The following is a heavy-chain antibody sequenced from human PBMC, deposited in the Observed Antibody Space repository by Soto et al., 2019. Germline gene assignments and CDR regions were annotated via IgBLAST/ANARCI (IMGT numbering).Heavy chain of an antibody. CDR1: GGSISSGGYY. CDR2: IYYSGST. CDR3: ANYDSSGYYHFDY. J-gene: IGHJ4*02. V-gene: IGHV4-31*03. D-gene: IGHD3-22*01. Sequence: SETLSLTCTVSGGSISSGGYYWSWIRQHPGKGLEWIGYIYYSGSTYYNPSLKSRVTISVDTSKNQFSLKLSSVTAADTAVYYCANYDSSGYYHFDYWGQGTLVTVSS.